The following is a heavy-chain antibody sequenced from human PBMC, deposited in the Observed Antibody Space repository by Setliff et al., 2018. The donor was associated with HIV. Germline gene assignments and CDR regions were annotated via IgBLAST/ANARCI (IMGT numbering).Heavy chain of an antibody. J-gene: IGHJ6*02. CDR1: GGSISSSSYY. D-gene: IGHD1-1*01. CDR3: ARDGSRTTGATGYYYGLDV. V-gene: IGHV4-39*07. Sequence: PSETLSLTCTVSGGSISSSSYYWGWIRQPPGKGLEWIGSIYSTGSTNYNPSLKSRVTISVDTSKNQVSLRLSSVTAADTAVYYCARDGSRTTGATGYYYGLDVWGQGTTVTVSS. CDR2: IYSTGST.